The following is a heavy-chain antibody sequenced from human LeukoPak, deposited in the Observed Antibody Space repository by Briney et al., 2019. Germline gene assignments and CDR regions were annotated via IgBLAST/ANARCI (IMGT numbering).Heavy chain of an antibody. CDR3: ARGDHYGSGSYYHDAFDI. CDR1: GFTFSSYW. D-gene: IGHD3-10*01. Sequence: PGGSLRLSCAASGFTFSSYWMSWVRQAPGKGLEWVANIKPDGSEKHYVDSVKGRLTIARDNAKNSLFLQMNSLRAEDTAVYYCARGDHYGSGSYYHDAFDIWGQGTMVTVSS. J-gene: IGHJ3*02. V-gene: IGHV3-7*03. CDR2: IKPDGSEK.